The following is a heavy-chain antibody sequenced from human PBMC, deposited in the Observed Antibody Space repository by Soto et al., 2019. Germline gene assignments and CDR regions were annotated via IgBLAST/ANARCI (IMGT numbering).Heavy chain of an antibody. J-gene: IGHJ4*01. CDR2: IKQDGSEK. D-gene: IGHD6-19*01. CDR3: ARVAYGNGWIFDY. V-gene: IGHV3-7*04. Sequence: GESLKISCAASGFTFSNYWMSWVRQAPGKGLEWVANIKQDGSEKYYVDSVKGRFTLSRDNAKNSLQLQMYSLRAEDTAIYFCARVAYGNGWIFDYWGRGTLVTVSS. CDR1: GFTFSNYW.